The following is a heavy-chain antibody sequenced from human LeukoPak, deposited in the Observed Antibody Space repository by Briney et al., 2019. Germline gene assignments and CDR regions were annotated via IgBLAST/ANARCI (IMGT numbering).Heavy chain of an antibody. CDR2: ISSSSSYI. D-gene: IGHD2-15*01. CDR1: WFTFRSYS. Sequence: GGSPRLSCGASWFTFRSYSMNWGRPAPGEGLEWVSSISSSSSYIYYADSVKGRFTISRDNAKNSLYLQMNSLRAEDTAVYYCARDQGVVPHDYWGQGTLVTVSS. V-gene: IGHV3-21*01. CDR3: ARDQGVVPHDY. J-gene: IGHJ4*02.